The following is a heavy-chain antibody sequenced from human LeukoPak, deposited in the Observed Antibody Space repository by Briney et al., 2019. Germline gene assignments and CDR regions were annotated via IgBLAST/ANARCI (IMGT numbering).Heavy chain of an antibody. CDR3: ARDQRYCSSSSCPWEPFDY. Sequence: GGSLRLSCAASGLTFSSYAMSWVRQAPGKGLEWVANIKQDGSEKYYVDSVKGRFTISRDNAKNSLYLQMNSLRAEDTAVYYCARDQRYCSSSSCPWEPFDYWGQGTLVTVSS. CDR1: GLTFSSYA. CDR2: IKQDGSEK. D-gene: IGHD2-2*01. J-gene: IGHJ4*02. V-gene: IGHV3-7*05.